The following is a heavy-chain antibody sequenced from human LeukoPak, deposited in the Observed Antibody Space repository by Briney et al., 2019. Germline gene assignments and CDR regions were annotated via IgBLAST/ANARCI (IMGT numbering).Heavy chain of an antibody. CDR3: ARKRASQGIDY. V-gene: IGHV3-48*03. CDR2: ISSSGSTI. CDR1: GFTFSSYE. J-gene: IGHJ4*02. D-gene: IGHD6-6*01. Sequence: SGGSLRLSCAASGFTFSSYEMNWVRQAPGKGLEWVSYISSSGSTIYYADSVKGRFTISRDNAKNSLYLQMNSLRAEDTAVYYCARKRASQGIDYWGQGTLVTVSS.